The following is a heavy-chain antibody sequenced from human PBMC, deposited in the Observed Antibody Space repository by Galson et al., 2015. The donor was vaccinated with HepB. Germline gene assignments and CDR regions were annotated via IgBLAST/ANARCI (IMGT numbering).Heavy chain of an antibody. CDR2: FDPEDGET. V-gene: IGHV1-24*01. J-gene: IGHJ4*02. Sequence: SVKVSCKVSGYTLTELSMHWVRQAPGKGLEWMGGFDPEDGETIYAQKFQGRVTMTEDTSTDTAYMELSTLRSEDTAVYYCATPYGTERYSGYRWYYWGQGTLVTVSS. CDR3: ATPYGTERYSGYRWYY. CDR1: GYTLTELS. D-gene: IGHD5-12*01.